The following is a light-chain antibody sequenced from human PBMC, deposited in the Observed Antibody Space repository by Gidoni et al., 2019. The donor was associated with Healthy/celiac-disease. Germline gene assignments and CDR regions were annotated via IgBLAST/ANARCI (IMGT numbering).Light chain of an antibody. V-gene: IGKV1-8*01. CDR3: QQYYSYPYT. Sequence: AIRMTQSPSSFSASTGDRVTIPCRASQGISSYLAWYQPKPGKAPKLLSYAASTLQSGVPSRFSGSGSGTDFTLTISCLQSEDFATYYCQQYYSYPYTFGQGTKLEIK. CDR1: QGISSY. CDR2: AAS. J-gene: IGKJ2*01.